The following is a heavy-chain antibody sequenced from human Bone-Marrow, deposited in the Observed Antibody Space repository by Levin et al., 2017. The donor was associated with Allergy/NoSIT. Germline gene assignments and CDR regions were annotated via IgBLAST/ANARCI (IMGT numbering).Heavy chain of an antibody. J-gene: IGHJ4*02. CDR2: ISGSGGST. CDR3: TKRDYYETSGYNDH. D-gene: IGHD3-22*01. Sequence: GESLKISCAASGFTFSSYSMTWVRQAPGKGLEWVSFISGSGGSTNYADFVKGRVIISRDNSKNKLYLQMNSLRAEDTAVYYCTKRDYYETSGYNDHWGQGTLVTVSS. CDR1: GFTFSSYS. V-gene: IGHV3-23*01.